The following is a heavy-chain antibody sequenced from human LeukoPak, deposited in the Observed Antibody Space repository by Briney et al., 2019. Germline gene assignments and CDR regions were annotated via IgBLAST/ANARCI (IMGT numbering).Heavy chain of an antibody. CDR1: GFTFSSYA. V-gene: IGHV3-64*01. CDR3: ARDNSKRGYSYGPQGY. CDR2: ISSNGGST. J-gene: IGHJ4*02. Sequence: GGSLRLSCAASGFTFSSYAMHWVRQAPGKGLEYVSAISSNGGSTYYANSVKGRFTISRDNSKNTLYLQMGSLRAEDMAVYYCARDNSKRGYSYGPQGYWGQGTLVTVSS. D-gene: IGHD5-18*01.